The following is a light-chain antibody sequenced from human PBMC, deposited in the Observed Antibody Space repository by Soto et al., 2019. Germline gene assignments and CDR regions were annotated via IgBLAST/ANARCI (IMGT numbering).Light chain of an antibody. CDR2: DVS. CDR3: ISYAGSTGVV. Sequence: QSALTQPPSASGSPGQSVTISCTGTSSDVGGYNYVSWYQQHPGKAPKLMIYDVSKRPSGVPDRFSGSKSGNTASLAVSGIQAEDEADYYCISYAGSTGVVFGGGTKLTV. J-gene: IGLJ2*01. CDR1: SSDVGGYNY. V-gene: IGLV2-8*01.